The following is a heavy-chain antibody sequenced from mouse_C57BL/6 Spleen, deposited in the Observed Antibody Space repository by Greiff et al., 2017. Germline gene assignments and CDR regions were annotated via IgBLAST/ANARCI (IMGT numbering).Heavy chain of an antibody. CDR3: AIMGDDGYYGRVAY. CDR2: IHPSAGDT. D-gene: IGHD2-3*01. J-gene: IGHJ3*01. V-gene: IGHV1-74*01. Sequence: QVQLQQPGAELVTPGASVKVSCKASGYTFTSYWMHWVKQRPGQGLEWIGRIHPSAGDTNYNQQFKGQATLTVDTSSRPAYMQLSSLPSEDSAVYDGAIMGDDGYYGRVAYWGQGTLGTGAA. CDR1: GYTFTSYW.